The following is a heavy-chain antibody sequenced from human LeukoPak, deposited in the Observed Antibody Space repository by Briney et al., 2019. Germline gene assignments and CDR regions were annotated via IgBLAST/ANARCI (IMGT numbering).Heavy chain of an antibody. CDR1: GGTFSSYA. V-gene: IGHV1-69*05. CDR2: IIPIFGTA. J-gene: IGHJ4*02. D-gene: IGHD4-17*01. Sequence: SVKVSCKASGGTFSSYAISGVRQAPGQGLEWMGRIIPIFGTANYAQKFQGRATITTDESTSTAYMELSSLRSEDTAVYYCARGSYGDYYFDYWGQGTLVTVSS. CDR3: ARGSYGDYYFDY.